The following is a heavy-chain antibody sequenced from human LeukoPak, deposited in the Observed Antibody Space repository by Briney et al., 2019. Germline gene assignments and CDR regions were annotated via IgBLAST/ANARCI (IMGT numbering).Heavy chain of an antibody. CDR1: GFTFSSYA. V-gene: IGHV3-23*01. D-gene: IGHD3-3*01. CDR3: AKSRYYDFWSGFPLDY. J-gene: IGHJ4*02. Sequence: GGSLRLSCAASGFTFSSYAMSWVRQAPGKGLEWVSAISGSGGNTYYADSVKGRFTISRDNSKNTLYLQMNSLRAEDTAVYYCAKSRYYDFWSGFPLDYWGQGTLVTVSS. CDR2: ISGSGGNT.